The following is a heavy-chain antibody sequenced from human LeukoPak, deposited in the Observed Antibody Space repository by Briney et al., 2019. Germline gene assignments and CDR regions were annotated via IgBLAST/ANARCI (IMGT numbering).Heavy chain of an antibody. CDR2: ISAYNGNT. CDR3: ARDSTIRNYYYGMDV. CDR1: GYTFTGYY. D-gene: IGHD4/OR15-4a*01. Sequence: ASVKVSRKASGYTFTGYYMHWVRQAPGQGLEWMGWISAYNGNTNYAQKLQGRVTMTTDTSTSTAYMELRSLRSDDTAVCYCARDSTIRNYYYGMDVWGQGTTVTVSS. V-gene: IGHV1-18*04. J-gene: IGHJ6*02.